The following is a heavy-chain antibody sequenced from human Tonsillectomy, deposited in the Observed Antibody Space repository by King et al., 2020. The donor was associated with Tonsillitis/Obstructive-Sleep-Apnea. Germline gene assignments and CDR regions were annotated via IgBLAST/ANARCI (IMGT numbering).Heavy chain of an antibody. CDR2: IVWNGGST. CDR1: GFTFDYYC. CDR3: ARDRPDCSGGTCYSYFDY. V-gene: IGHV3-20*04. Sequence: VQLVESGGGVVRPGGSLRLSCAASGFTFDYYCMSWVRQAPGEGLEWVSVIVWNGGSTGDADSVKGRFTISRDNAKNSLYLRMNSLRAEDTALYYCARDRPDCSGGTCYSYFDYWGQGTLVTVSS. J-gene: IGHJ4*02. D-gene: IGHD2-15*01.